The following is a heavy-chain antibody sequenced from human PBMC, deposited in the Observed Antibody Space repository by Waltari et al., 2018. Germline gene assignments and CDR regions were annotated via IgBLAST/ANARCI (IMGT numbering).Heavy chain of an antibody. V-gene: IGHV1-69*05. CDR1: GGTFSSYA. D-gene: IGHD6-13*01. Sequence: QVQLVQSGAEVKKPGSSVKVSCKASGGTFSSYAISWVRQAPGQGLEWMGGNIPTFGTANYAQKFQGRVTITTDESTSTAYMELSSLRSEDTAVYYCARVSSSSWYSPYNWFDPWGQGTLVTVSS. J-gene: IGHJ5*02. CDR2: NIPTFGTA. CDR3: ARVSSSSWYSPYNWFDP.